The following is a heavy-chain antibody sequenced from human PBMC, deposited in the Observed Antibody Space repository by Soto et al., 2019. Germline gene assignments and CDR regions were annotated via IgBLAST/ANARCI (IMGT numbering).Heavy chain of an antibody. Sequence: ASVKVSCKASGYTSTSYYMHWVRQAPGQGLEWMGIINPSGGSTSYAQKFQGRVTMTRDTSTSTVYMELSSLRSEDTAVYYCARDLLAAYSYGGHGGYWGQGTLVTVSS. J-gene: IGHJ4*02. CDR1: GYTSTSYY. CDR3: ARDLLAAYSYGGHGGY. V-gene: IGHV1-46*01. D-gene: IGHD5-18*01. CDR2: INPSGGST.